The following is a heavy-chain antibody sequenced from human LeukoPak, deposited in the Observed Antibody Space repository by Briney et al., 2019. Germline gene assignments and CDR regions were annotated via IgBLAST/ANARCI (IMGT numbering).Heavy chain of an antibody. Sequence: SVKVSCKASGGTFSSYAISWVRQAPGQGLEWMGGIIPIFGTANYAQKFQGRVTITADESTSTAYMELSSLRSEDTAVYYCARARGNYCSSTSCYGYYYYGMDVWGQGTTVTVSS. CDR3: ARARGNYCSSTSCYGYYYYGMDV. V-gene: IGHV1-69*13. J-gene: IGHJ6*02. D-gene: IGHD2-2*01. CDR2: IIPIFGTA. CDR1: GGTFSSYA.